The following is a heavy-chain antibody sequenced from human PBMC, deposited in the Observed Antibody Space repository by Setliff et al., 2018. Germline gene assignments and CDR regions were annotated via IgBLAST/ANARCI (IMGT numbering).Heavy chain of an antibody. D-gene: IGHD6-6*01. CDR3: ARGRNIAARLLDS. V-gene: IGHV4-38-2*01. J-gene: IGHJ5*01. CDR2: IYHSGTT. CDR1: GYSISSGFY. Sequence: SETLSLTCAVSGYSISSGFYWGWIRQPPGKGLEWIGSIYHSGTTYYNPSLKSRVTILVDTSKNQFSLKMTSVTAADTALYYCARGRNIAARLLDSWGQGTRVTVSS.